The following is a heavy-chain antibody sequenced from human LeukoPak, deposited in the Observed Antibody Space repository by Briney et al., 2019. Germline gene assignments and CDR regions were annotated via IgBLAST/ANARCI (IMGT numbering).Heavy chain of an antibody. CDR1: GFTFSSYS. CDR2: ISSSSTYI. CDR3: ARDTWTPIAAAASY. J-gene: IGHJ4*02. D-gene: IGHD6-13*01. Sequence: GSLRLSCAVSGFTFSSYSMNWVRQAPGEGLEWVSSISSSSTYIYYADSVKGRFTISRDDAKNSLYLQMNSLRAEDTAVYYCARDTWTPIAAAASYWGQGTLVTVSS. V-gene: IGHV3-21*01.